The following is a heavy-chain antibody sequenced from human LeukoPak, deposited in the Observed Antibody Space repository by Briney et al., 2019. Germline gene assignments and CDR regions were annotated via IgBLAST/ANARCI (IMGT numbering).Heavy chain of an antibody. D-gene: IGHD3-22*01. CDR1: GFTFSSFA. Sequence: PGGSLRLSCAASGFTFSSFAMTWVRQAPGKGLEGVSVISGSGGRTYYADSVKGRFTLSRDNSNNTLYLEVSSLRAEDTAVYYCAREGTYYDSSGYFVSWGQGTLVTVSS. V-gene: IGHV3-23*01. CDR2: ISGSGGRT. CDR3: AREGTYYDSSGYFVS. J-gene: IGHJ4*02.